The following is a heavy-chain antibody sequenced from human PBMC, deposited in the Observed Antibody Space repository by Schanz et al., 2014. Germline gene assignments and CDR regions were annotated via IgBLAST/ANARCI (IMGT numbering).Heavy chain of an antibody. J-gene: IGHJ4*02. CDR3: AKRFHCSGSHPFDY. Sequence: EVHLEESGGGLVQPGGSQRLSCAVSGFTFSNCDMTWVRQAPGKGLEWVAIIDGRGITTFYADSVKGRFTISRDNAKNTVYLQMNSLRGDDTAVYYCAKRFHCSGSHPFDYWGQGTLVTVSS. CDR2: IDGRGITT. CDR1: GFTFSNCD. V-gene: IGHV3-23*04. D-gene: IGHD3-10*02.